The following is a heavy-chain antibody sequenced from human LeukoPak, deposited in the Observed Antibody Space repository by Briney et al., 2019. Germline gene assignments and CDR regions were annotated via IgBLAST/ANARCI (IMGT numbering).Heavy chain of an antibody. D-gene: IGHD3-10*01. J-gene: IGHJ4*02. CDR2: IYYSGST. CDR1: GGSISSSSYY. Sequence: SETLSLTCTVSGGSISSSSYYWGWIRQPPGKGLEWIGSIYYSGSTYYNPSLKSRVTISVDTSKNQFSLKLSSVTAADTAVYYCASAYTLLLWFGESCFDYWGPGTLVTVSS. CDR3: ASAYTLLLWFGESCFDY. V-gene: IGHV4-39*01.